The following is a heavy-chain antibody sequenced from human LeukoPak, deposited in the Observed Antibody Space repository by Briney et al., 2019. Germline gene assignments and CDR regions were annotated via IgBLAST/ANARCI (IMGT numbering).Heavy chain of an antibody. CDR1: GYTFTSYG. V-gene: IGHV1-18*01. CDR3: ARVGARPWRAFDI. Sequence: ASVKVSCKASGYTFTSYGISWVRQAPEKGLGGLGWISAYNGNTNYAQKLQGRVTMTTDTSTSTAYMELRSLRSDDTAVYYCARVGARPWRAFDIWGQGTMVTVSS. CDR2: ISAYNGNT. J-gene: IGHJ3*02. D-gene: IGHD1-26*01.